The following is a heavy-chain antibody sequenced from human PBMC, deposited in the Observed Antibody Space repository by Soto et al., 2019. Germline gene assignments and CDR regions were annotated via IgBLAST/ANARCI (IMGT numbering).Heavy chain of an antibody. Sequence: EVQLLESGGGLVQPGGSLRLSCAASGFTFSSYAMSWVRQAPGKGLEWVSAISGSGGSTYYADSVKGRFTISRDNSKNPLYLQMNSLRAEDTAVYYCAKVLKGYDILTGHYYYFDYWGQGTLVTVSS. V-gene: IGHV3-23*01. CDR1: GFTFSSYA. CDR3: AKVLKGYDILTGHYYYFDY. D-gene: IGHD3-9*01. CDR2: ISGSGGST. J-gene: IGHJ4*02.